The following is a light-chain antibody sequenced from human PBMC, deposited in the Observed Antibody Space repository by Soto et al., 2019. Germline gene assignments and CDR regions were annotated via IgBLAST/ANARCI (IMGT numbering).Light chain of an antibody. CDR1: SSDVGGYKY. CDR3: SSYTSSNTLV. J-gene: IGLJ7*01. CDR2: EVS. Sequence: QSVLTQPASVSGSPGQSITVSCTGTSSDVGGYKYVSWYQHQSGRAPKLIIYEVSNRPSGVSDRFSGSKSGNTASLTISGLQTEDEADYYCSSYTSSNTLVFGGGTQLTVL. V-gene: IGLV2-14*01.